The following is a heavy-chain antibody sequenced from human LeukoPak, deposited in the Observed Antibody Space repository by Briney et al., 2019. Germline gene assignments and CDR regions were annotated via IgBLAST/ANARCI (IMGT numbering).Heavy chain of an antibody. J-gene: IGHJ6*02. CDR3: ARDKLVQSYATMDV. Sequence: PGGSLRLSCAASGFTFSSYEMKWVRQAPGKGLEWVSYISSSGSTIYYADSVKGRFTISRDNAKNSLYLQMNSLRAEDTAVYYCARDKLVQSYATMDVWGQGTTVTVSS. CDR2: ISSSGSTI. CDR1: GFTFSSYE. V-gene: IGHV3-48*03. D-gene: IGHD6-6*01.